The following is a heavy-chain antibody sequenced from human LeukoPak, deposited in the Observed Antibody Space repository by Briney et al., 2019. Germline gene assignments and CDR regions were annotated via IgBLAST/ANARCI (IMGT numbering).Heavy chain of an antibody. CDR3: ARASPGYSYGYRPDY. Sequence: ASVKVSCKASGGTFSSYAISWVRQAPGQGLEWMGGIIPIFGTANYAQKFQGRVTITADESTSTAYMELSSLRSEDTAVYYCARASPGYSYGYRPDYWGQGTLVTVSS. CDR1: GGTFSSYA. J-gene: IGHJ4*02. V-gene: IGHV1-69*13. CDR2: IIPIFGTA. D-gene: IGHD5-18*01.